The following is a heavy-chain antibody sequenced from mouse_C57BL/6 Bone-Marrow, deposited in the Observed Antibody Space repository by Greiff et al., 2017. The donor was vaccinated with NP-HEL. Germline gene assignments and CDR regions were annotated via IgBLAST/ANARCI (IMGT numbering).Heavy chain of an antibody. CDR1: GYTFTSYT. CDR2: INPSSGYT. V-gene: IGHV1-4*01. J-gene: IGHJ4*01. Sequence: VQLQQSGAELARPGASVKMSCKASGYTFTSYTMHWVKQRPGQGLEWIGYINPSSGYTKYNQKFKDKATLTADKSSSTAYMQLSSLTSDDSAVYYCASLRYSLYAMDYWGQGTSVTVSS. CDR3: ASLRYSLYAMDY.